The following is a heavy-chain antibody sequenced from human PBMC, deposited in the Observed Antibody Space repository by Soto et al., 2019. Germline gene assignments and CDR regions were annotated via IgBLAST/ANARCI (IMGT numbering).Heavy chain of an antibody. CDR2: VSYDGSNK. J-gene: IGHJ4*02. CDR3: ASRRGFGTYYFDF. Sequence: QVQLVESGGGVVQPGRTLRLSCAASGFTFSSYAAHWVRQAPGKGLEWVALVSYDGSNKYYADSVKGRFIISRDNSKNSLYLQMNSLRADATAVYYCASRRGFGTYYFDFWGQGTLVTVSS. V-gene: IGHV3-30-3*01. CDR1: GFTFSSYA. D-gene: IGHD1-7*01.